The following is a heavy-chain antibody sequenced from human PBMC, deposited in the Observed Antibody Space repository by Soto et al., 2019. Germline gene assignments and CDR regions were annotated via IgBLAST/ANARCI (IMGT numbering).Heavy chain of an antibody. D-gene: IGHD2-15*01. V-gene: IGHV3-30*18. Sequence: SLRLSCAASGFTFSSYGMHWVRQAPGKGLEWVAVISYDGSNKYYADSVKGRFTISRDNSKNTLYLQMNSLRAEDTAVYYCAKEGYCSGGSCYSGSDYWGQGTLVTVSS. CDR2: ISYDGSNK. J-gene: IGHJ4*02. CDR3: AKEGYCSGGSCYSGSDY. CDR1: GFTFSSYG.